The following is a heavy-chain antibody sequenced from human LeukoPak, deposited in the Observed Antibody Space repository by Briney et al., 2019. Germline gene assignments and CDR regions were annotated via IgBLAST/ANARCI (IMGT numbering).Heavy chain of an antibody. CDR3: ARAGNNHAFDI. J-gene: IGHJ3*02. D-gene: IGHD1/OR15-1a*01. V-gene: IGHV3-7*01. Sequence: PGGSLRLSCAASGFTFSRFWMSWVRQAPGKGLEWVANIKQDGSEKYYVDSVKGRFTMSRDNAKNSLYLQMNSLRAEDTAVYYCARAGNNHAFDIWGQGTTVTVSS. CDR2: IKQDGSEK. CDR1: GFTFSRFW.